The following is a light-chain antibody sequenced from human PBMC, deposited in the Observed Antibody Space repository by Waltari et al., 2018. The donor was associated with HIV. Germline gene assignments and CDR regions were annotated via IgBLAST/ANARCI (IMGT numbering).Light chain of an antibody. Sequence: SYELTQPPSVSVSPGQTASITCYGDKLGDKYACWYQQKPGQCPVLVIYQDSKRPSGIPERFSGSNSGNTATLTISGTQAMDEADYYCQAWDSSTAVVFGGGTKLTVL. V-gene: IGLV3-1*01. CDR2: QDS. J-gene: IGLJ2*01. CDR1: KLGDKY. CDR3: QAWDSSTAVV.